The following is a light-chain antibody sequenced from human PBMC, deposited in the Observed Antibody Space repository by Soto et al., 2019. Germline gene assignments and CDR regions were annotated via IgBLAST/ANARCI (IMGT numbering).Light chain of an antibody. V-gene: IGKV1-5*01. CDR1: QSISSL. CDR3: QQYNSYSWT. Sequence: GDRVNITCRASQSISSLLAWYQQKPGKAPKLLIYDASSLESGVPSRFSGSGTATEFTLTISSLQPDDFATYYCQQYNSYSWTCGQGPEVEIK. J-gene: IGKJ1*01. CDR2: DAS.